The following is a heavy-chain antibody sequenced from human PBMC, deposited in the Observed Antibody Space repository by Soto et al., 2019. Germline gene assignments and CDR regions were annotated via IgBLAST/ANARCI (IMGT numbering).Heavy chain of an antibody. CDR2: ISGSGGST. J-gene: IGHJ1*01. D-gene: IGHD6-13*01. Sequence: PGGSLRLSCAASGFTFSSYAMSWVRQAPGKGLEWVSAISGSGGSTYYADSVKGRFTISRDNSKNTLYLQMNSLRAEDTAVYYCAKPIVTAVAGFFAEYFQHWGQGTLVTVSS. CDR3: AKPIVTAVAGFFAEYFQH. CDR1: GFTFSSYA. V-gene: IGHV3-23*01.